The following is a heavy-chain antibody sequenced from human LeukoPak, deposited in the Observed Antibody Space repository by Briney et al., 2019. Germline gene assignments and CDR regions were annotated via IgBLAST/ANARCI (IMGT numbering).Heavy chain of an antibody. V-gene: IGHV3-53*01. D-gene: IGHD3-3*01. CDR2: IYSGGNT. Sequence: GGSLRLSCAASGFTVSSNYMSWVRQAPGKGLEWVSVIYSGGNTHYADSVKGRFTISRDNSKNTLYLQMNSLRAEDTAVYYCAREFTILGVVFDYWGQGTLVTVSS. CDR1: GFTVSSNY. CDR3: AREFTILGVVFDY. J-gene: IGHJ4*02.